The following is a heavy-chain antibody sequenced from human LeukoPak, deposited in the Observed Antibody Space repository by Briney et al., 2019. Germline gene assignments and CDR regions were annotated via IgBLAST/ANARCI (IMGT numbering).Heavy chain of an antibody. J-gene: IGHJ4*02. V-gene: IGHV3-15*01. CDR3: RDDYLDY. Sequence: GGSLRLSCAASGFTLSNAWMSWVRQAPGKGGEWVGRIKSKTVGGTTDYAAPVKGRFTISRDDSKNTLYLQMNSLKTEDTAVYYCRDDYLDYWGQGTLVTVSS. CDR2: IKSKTVGGTT. CDR1: GFTLSNAW.